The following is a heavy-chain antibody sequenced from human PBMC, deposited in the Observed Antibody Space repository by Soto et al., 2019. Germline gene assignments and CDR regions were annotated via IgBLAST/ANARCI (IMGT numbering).Heavy chain of an antibody. V-gene: IGHV1-46*01. Sequence: ASVNVSCKSSGYTFTSYYMHWVRQAPGQGLEWMGIINPSGGSTSYAQKFQGRVTMTRDTSTSTVYMELSSLRSEDTAVYYCAIGIPSIGYSSSWLRGWFDPWGQGTLVTVSS. J-gene: IGHJ5*02. CDR2: INPSGGST. D-gene: IGHD6-13*01. CDR1: GYTFTSYY. CDR3: AIGIPSIGYSSSWLRGWFDP.